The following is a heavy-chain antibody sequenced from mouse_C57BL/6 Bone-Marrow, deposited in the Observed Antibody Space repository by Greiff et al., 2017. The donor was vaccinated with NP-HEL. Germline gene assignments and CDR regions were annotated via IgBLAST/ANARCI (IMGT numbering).Heavy chain of an antibody. CDR1: GFTFSDYG. CDR2: ISSGSSTI. D-gene: IGHD1-1*01. CDR3: ARGYYGSKEAWFAY. Sequence: EVKLVESGGGLVKPGGSLKLSCAASGFTFSDYGMHWVRQAPEKGLEWVAYISSGSSTIYYADTVKGRFTISRDNAKNTLFLQMTSLRSEDTAMYYCARGYYGSKEAWFAYWGQGTLVTVSA. J-gene: IGHJ3*01. V-gene: IGHV5-17*01.